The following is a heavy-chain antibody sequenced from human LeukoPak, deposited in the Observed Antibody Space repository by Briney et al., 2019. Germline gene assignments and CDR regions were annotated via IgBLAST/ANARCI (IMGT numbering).Heavy chain of an antibody. CDR2: ISSSGSTI. Sequence: GGSLRLSCAASGFTFSDCYMSWIRQAPGKGLEWVSYISSSGSTIYYADSVKGRFTISRDNAKNSLYLQMNSLRAEDTAVYYCAGATYYYGSGSYYSGDYWGQGTLVTVSS. CDR3: AGATYYYGSGSYYSGDY. CDR1: GFTFSDCY. J-gene: IGHJ4*02. V-gene: IGHV3-11*01. D-gene: IGHD3-10*01.